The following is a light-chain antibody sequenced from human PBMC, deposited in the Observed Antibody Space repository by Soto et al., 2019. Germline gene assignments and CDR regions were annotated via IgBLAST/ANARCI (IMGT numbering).Light chain of an antibody. CDR3: QQYYTTPLT. CDR1: QSGLYYNNKNY. Sequence: DNLMTQSPASLAVSLCERATINCKSSQSGLYYNNKNYLAWYQQTPGQPPNLLIYWASTRYSSVPHRFRVSGYGKDFTLTISSLQAEDVAVYYCQQYYTTPLTFGGGTKVDIK. J-gene: IGKJ4*01. V-gene: IGKV4-1*01. CDR2: WAS.